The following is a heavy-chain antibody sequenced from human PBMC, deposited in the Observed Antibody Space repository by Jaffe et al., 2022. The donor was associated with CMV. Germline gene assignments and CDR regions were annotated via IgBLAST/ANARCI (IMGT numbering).Heavy chain of an antibody. D-gene: IGHD5-18*01. CDR3: AHRDTAMTHDAFDI. J-gene: IGHJ3*02. V-gene: IGHV2-5*01. CDR2: IYWNDDK. Sequence: QITLKESGPTLVKPTQTLTLTCTFSGFSLSTSGVGVGWIRQPPGKALEWLALIYWNDDKRYSPSLKSRLTITKDTSKNQVVLTMTNMDPVDTATYYCAHRDTAMTHDAFDIWGQGTMVTVSS. CDR1: GFSLSTSGVG.